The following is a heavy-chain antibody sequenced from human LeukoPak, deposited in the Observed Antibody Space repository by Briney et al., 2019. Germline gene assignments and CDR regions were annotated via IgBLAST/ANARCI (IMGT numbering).Heavy chain of an antibody. CDR2: ISSSGSTI. J-gene: IGHJ6*04. D-gene: IGHD3-10*02. CDR3: AELGITMIGGV. V-gene: IGHV3-48*03. CDR1: GFTFGDYA. Sequence: GGSLRLSCAASGFTFGDYALSWVRQAPGKGLEWVSYISSSGSTIYYADSVKGRFTISRDNAKNSLYLQMNSLRAEDTAVYYCAELGITMIGGVWGKGTTVTISS.